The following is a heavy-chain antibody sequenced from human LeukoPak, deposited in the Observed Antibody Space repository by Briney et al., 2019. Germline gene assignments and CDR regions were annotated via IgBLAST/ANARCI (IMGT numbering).Heavy chain of an antibody. CDR1: GGSIISSSYY. CDR2: INHSGST. V-gene: IGHV4-39*07. Sequence: SETLSLTCTVSGGSIISSSYYWGWIRQPPGKGLEWIGEINHSGSTNYNPSLKSRVTISVDTSKNQFSLKLSSVTAADTAVYYCARRFLGSHYFDYWGQGTLVTVSS. CDR3: ARRFLGSHYFDY. J-gene: IGHJ4*02. D-gene: IGHD1-14*01.